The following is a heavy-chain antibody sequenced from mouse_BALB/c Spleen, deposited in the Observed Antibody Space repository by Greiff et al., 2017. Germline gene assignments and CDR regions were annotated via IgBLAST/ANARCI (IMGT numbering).Heavy chain of an antibody. CDR1: GFTFNTYA. Sequence: EVQRVESGGGLVQPKGSLKLSCAASGFTFNTYAMNWVRQAPGKGLEWVARIRSKSNNYATYYADSVKDRFTISRDDSQSMLYLQMNNLKTEDTAMYYCVTVYYGNSFAYWGQGTLVTVSA. V-gene: IGHV10-1*02. D-gene: IGHD2-1*01. J-gene: IGHJ3*01. CDR2: IRSKSNNYAT. CDR3: VTVYYGNSFAY.